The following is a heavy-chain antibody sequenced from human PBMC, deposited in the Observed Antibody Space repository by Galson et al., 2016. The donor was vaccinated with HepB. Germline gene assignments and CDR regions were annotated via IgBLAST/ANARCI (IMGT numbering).Heavy chain of an antibody. CDR2: IYYSGNT. CDR1: RGSISHFY. D-gene: IGHD6-13*01. V-gene: IGHV4-59*01. J-gene: IGHJ4*02. CDR3: ARGTQHLLAY. Sequence: SETLSLTCTVSRGSISHFYWSWIRQPPGKGLEWIGYIYYSGNTNYNPSLESRVTISVDTSKNQFSLKLSSVTAADTAVYYCARGTQHLLAYWGQGTLVTVPS.